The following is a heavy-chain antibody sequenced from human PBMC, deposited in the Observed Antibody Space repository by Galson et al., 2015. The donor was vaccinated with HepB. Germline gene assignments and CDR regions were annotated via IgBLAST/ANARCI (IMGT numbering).Heavy chain of an antibody. D-gene: IGHD2-15*01. CDR1: GFTFSSYA. Sequence: SLRVSCAVSGFTFSSYAMRWVRQAPGKGLEWVSVISGSGGSTYYADSVKGRFTISRDNSENTLYLQLNSLTAEDTAVYYCATGTLALSGPSLYWGQGTLVIVSS. V-gene: IGHV3-23*01. CDR3: ATGTLALSGPSLY. CDR2: ISGSGGST. J-gene: IGHJ4*02.